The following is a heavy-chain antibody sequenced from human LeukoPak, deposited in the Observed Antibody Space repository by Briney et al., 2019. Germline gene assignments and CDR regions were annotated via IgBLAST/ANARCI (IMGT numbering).Heavy chain of an antibody. CDR2: ISGYNGNK. CDR3: ARNGFRYSSRYFDY. CDR1: GYTFTSYG. J-gene: IGHJ4*02. V-gene: IGHV1-18*01. Sequence: ASVKVSCKASGYTFTSYGISWVRQAPGQGLEWMGGISGYNGNKNYAQQFRGRVTMTTDTSTSTAYMELKSLRFDDTAVYYCARNGFRYSSRYFDYWGQGTLVTVSS. D-gene: IGHD6-13*01.